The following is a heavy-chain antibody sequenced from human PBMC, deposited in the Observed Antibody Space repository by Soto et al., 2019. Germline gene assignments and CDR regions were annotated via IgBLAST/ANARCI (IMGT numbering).Heavy chain of an antibody. CDR1: GSTFSSYA. CDR3: ARGRELLY. Sequence: QVKLVESGGGVVQPGRSLRLSCAASGSTFSSYAMHWVRQAPGKGLEWVAVISYDGSNKYYADSVKGRFTISRDNSKNTLYLQMNSLRAEDTAVYYCARGRELLYWGQGTLVTVSS. CDR2: ISYDGSNK. J-gene: IGHJ4*02. V-gene: IGHV3-30-3*01. D-gene: IGHD1-26*01.